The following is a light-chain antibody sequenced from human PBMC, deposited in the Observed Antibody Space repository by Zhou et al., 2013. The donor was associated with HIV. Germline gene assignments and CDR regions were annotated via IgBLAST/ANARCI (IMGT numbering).Light chain of an antibody. V-gene: IGKV3-15*01. CDR1: QSVSSN. J-gene: IGKJ4*01. CDR2: GAS. CDR3: QQYGSSPLT. Sequence: EIVMTQSPATLSVSPGERATLSCRASQSVSSNLAWYQQKPGQAPRLLIYGASTRATGIPARFSGSASGTEFTLTISSLQSEDFAVYYCQQYGSSPLTFGGGTKVEIK.